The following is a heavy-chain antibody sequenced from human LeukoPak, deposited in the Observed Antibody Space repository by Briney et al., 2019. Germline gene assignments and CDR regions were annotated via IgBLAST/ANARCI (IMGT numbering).Heavy chain of an antibody. CDR1: GFTFSSCS. CDR2: ISSSSSYI. Sequence: GGSLRLSCAASGFTFSSCSMNWVRQAPGKGLEWVSSISSSSSYIYYADSVKGRFTISRDNAKNSLYLQMNSLRAEDTAVYYCAREAVAGLYNWFDPWGQGTLVTVSS. V-gene: IGHV3-21*01. CDR3: AREAVAGLYNWFDP. D-gene: IGHD6-19*01. J-gene: IGHJ5*02.